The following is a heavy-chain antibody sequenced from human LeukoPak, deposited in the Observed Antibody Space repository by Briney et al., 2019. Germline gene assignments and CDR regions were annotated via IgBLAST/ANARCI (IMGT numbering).Heavy chain of an antibody. CDR3: ARPMGDAFDI. D-gene: IGHD1-26*01. V-gene: IGHV4-61*02. J-gene: IGHJ3*02. CDR2: IYTSGST. CDR1: GGSISGGSYY. Sequence: PSETLSLTCTVSGGSISGGSYYWSWIRQPAGKGLEWIGRIYTSGSTNYNPSLKSRATISVDTSKDQFSLKLNSVTAADTAVYYCARPMGDAFDIWGQGTMVTVSS.